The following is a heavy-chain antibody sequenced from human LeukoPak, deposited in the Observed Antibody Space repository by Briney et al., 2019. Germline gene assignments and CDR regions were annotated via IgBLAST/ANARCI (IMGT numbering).Heavy chain of an antibody. J-gene: IGHJ4*02. CDR1: GGSFSGYY. Sequence: SETLSLTCAVYGGSFSGYYWSWIRQPPGKGPEWIGEINHSGSTNYNPSLKSRVTMSVDTSKNQFSLKLSSVTAADTAVYYCARKGQEYYDFWSGYYRSDRYFDYWGQGTLVTVSS. CDR3: ARKGQEYYDFWSGYYRSDRYFDY. V-gene: IGHV4-34*01. CDR2: INHSGST. D-gene: IGHD3-3*01.